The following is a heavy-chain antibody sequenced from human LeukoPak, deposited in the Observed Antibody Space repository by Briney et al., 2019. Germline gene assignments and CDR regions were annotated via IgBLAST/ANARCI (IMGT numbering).Heavy chain of an antibody. CDR2: IIPIFGTA. Sequence: ASVKVSCKASGGTFSSYAISWVRQAPGQGLEWMGGIIPIFGTANYAQKFQGRVTITADKSTGTAYMELSSLRSEDTAVYYCARTVDSSGWYGYFDLWGRGTLVTVSS. V-gene: IGHV1-69*06. CDR3: ARTVDSSGWYGYFDL. D-gene: IGHD6-19*01. CDR1: GGTFSSYA. J-gene: IGHJ2*01.